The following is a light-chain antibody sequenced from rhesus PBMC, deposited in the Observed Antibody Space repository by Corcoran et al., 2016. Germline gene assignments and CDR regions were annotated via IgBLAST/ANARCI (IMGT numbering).Light chain of an antibody. V-gene: IGKV3-24*04. Sequence: ETVVTQSPATLSLSPGERATLSCRASQSVGSYLAWYQQKPGQAPRLLIYGASSRATGIPDRFSGSVSGTDCPLTISSLEPEDVGIYDCQQRSNLWTFGQGTKVEIK. CDR3: QQRSNLWT. J-gene: IGKJ1*01. CDR1: QSVGSY. CDR2: GAS.